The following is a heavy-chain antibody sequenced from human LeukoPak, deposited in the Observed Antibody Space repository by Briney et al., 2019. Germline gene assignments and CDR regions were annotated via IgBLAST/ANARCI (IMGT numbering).Heavy chain of an antibody. Sequence: PSETLSLTCAVYGGSFSGYYWSWIRQPPGKGLEWIGEINHSGSTNYNPSLKSRVTISVDTSKNQFSLKLSSVTAADTAVYYCAVTSYGLGYYFDYWGQGTLVTVSS. V-gene: IGHV4-34*01. CDR1: GGSFSGYY. CDR3: AVTSYGLGYYFDY. CDR2: INHSGST. J-gene: IGHJ4*02. D-gene: IGHD2-21*02.